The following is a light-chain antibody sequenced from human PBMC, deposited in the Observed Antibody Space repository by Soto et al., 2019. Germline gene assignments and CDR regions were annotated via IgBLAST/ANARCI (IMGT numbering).Light chain of an antibody. CDR3: EHRYSTPYT. CDR1: QSISGY. J-gene: IGKJ2*01. Sequence: DIQMTQSPSSLSASVGDRVTITCRASQSISGYLHWYQQKPGKAPQLIIYAASNLQSGVPSRFSGSGSGTDFTLTIGTLRPQDFATYYCEHRYSTPYTFGQGTKLEIK. V-gene: IGKV1-39*01. CDR2: AAS.